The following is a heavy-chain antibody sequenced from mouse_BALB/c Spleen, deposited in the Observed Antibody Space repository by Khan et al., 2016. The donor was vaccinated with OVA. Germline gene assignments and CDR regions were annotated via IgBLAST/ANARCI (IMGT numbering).Heavy chain of an antibody. Sequence: QVQLKESGAELVRPGVSVKISCKGSGYRFTDFTIHWVKQSHAKSLEWIGVISTYYGDADYNQKFKGKATMTVDKSSSTAYMELARLTSEDSAIXYCAGGGGGDRFVYWGQGTLVTVSA. V-gene: IGHV1S137*01. CDR2: ISTYYGDA. J-gene: IGHJ3*01. CDR1: GYRFTDFT. CDR3: AGGGGGDRFVY.